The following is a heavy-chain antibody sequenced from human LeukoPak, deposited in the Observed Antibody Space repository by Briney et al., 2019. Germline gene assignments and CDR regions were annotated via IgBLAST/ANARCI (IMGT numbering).Heavy chain of an antibody. CDR3: ANDVDTAMVTGYYYYGMDV. J-gene: IGHJ6*02. V-gene: IGHV1-69*13. CDR1: GGTFSSYA. D-gene: IGHD5-18*01. Sequence: SVKVSCKASGGTFSSYAISWVRQAPGQGLEWMGGIIPIFGTANYAQKFQGRVTITADESTSTAYMELSSLRSEDMAVYYCANDVDTAMVTGYYYYGMDVWGQGTTVTVSS. CDR2: IIPIFGTA.